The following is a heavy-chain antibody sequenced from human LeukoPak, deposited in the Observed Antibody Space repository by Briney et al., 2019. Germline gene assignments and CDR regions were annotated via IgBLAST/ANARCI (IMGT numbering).Heavy chain of an antibody. CDR2: IKQDGSEK. D-gene: IGHD2-15*01. CDR3: AKVIVVVVAAEYFDY. Sequence: PGGSLRLSCAASGFTFSSYWMCWVRQAPGKGLEWVANIKQDGSEKYYVDSVKGRFTISRDNAKNSLYLQMNSLRAEDTAVYYCAKVIVVVVAAEYFDYWGQGTLVTVSS. V-gene: IGHV3-7*01. CDR1: GFTFSSYW. J-gene: IGHJ4*02.